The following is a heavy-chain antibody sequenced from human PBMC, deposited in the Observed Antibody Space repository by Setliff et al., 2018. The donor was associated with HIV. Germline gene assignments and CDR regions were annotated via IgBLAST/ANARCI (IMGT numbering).Heavy chain of an antibody. CDR3: AGPRGDEAFDI. CDR2: IISILEIT. CDR1: GGTSSTHA. V-gene: IGHV1-69*10. J-gene: IGHJ3*02. Sequence: PVKVSCKASGGTSSTHAMNWVRQAPGQGLEWIGQIISILEITDYAQKLQGRVTITADGPTNTFYMELSGLRSDDTAVYYCAGPRGDEAFDIWGQGTMVTVSS. D-gene: IGHD3-10*01.